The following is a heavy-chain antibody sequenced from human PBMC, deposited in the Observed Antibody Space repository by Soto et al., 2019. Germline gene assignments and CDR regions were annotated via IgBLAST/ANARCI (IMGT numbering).Heavy chain of an antibody. Sequence: QITLKESGPTLVKPTQTLTLTCTYSGFSLRTTGVGVGWIRQPPGKALEWLGIIYWNEDKRYSPSLKNRFTLTSDISKSQLVLTMTNMDPVDTATYYCAHTWGLPFDYWGQGTLVIVSS. D-gene: IGHD3-16*01. V-gene: IGHV2-5*01. CDR2: IYWNEDK. CDR3: AHTWGLPFDY. J-gene: IGHJ4*02. CDR1: GFSLRTTGVG.